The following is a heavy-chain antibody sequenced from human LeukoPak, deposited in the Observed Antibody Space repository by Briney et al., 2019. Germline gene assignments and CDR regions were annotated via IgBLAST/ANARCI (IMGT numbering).Heavy chain of an antibody. CDR3: ARVPGSSGYYYYYMDV. CDR1: GYTFTGYY. J-gene: IGHJ6*03. D-gene: IGHD3-22*01. V-gene: IGHV1-2*02. Sequence: ASVKVSCKASGYTFTGYYMHWVRQAPGQGLEWMGWINPNSGGTNYAQKFQGRVTMTRDTSISTAYMELSRLRSDDTAVYYCARVPGSSGYYYYYMDVWGKGTTVTISS. CDR2: INPNSGGT.